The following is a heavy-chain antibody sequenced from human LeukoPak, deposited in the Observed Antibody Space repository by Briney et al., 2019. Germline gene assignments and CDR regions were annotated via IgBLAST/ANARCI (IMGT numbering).Heavy chain of an antibody. J-gene: IGHJ4*02. V-gene: IGHV1-2*06. CDR3: ARGRYSSSSHFDY. Sequence: ASVKVSCKASGYTFTGYYMHWVRQAPGQGLEWMGRINPNSGGTNYAQKFQGRVTMTRDTSISTAYVELSRLRSDDTAVYYCARGRYSSSSHFDYWGQGTLVTVSS. D-gene: IGHD6-6*01. CDR2: INPNSGGT. CDR1: GYTFTGYY.